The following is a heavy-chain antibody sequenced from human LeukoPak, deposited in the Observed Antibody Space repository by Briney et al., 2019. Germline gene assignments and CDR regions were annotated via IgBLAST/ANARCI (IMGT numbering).Heavy chain of an antibody. CDR2: TYYRSKWYN. J-gene: IGHJ5*02. V-gene: IGHV6-1*01. CDR1: GDSVSSNSAA. CDR3: ARESWDIEGYNWFDP. D-gene: IGHD2-15*01. Sequence: SQTLSLTCAISGDSVSSNSAAWNWIRQSPSRGLEWLGRTYYRSKWYNDYAVSVKSRITINPDTSKNQFPLQLKSVTPEDTAVYYCARESWDIEGYNWFDPWGQGTLVTVSS.